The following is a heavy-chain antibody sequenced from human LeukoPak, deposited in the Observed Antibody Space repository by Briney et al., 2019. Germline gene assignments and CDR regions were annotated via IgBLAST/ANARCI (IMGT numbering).Heavy chain of an antibody. CDR1: GGTFSSYA. CDR3: ARDGSSGWNGFDY. Sequence: SVKVSCKASGGTFSSYAISWVRQAPGQGLEWMGRIIPILGIANYAQRFQGRVTITADKSTSTAYMELSSLRSEDTAVYYCARDGSSGWNGFDYWGQGTLVTVSS. J-gene: IGHJ4*02. CDR2: IIPILGIA. V-gene: IGHV1-69*04. D-gene: IGHD6-19*01.